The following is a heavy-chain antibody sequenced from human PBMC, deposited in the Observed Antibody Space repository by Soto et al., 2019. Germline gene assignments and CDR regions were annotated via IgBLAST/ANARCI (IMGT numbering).Heavy chain of an antibody. Sequence: PSETLSLTCAVYGGSFSGYYWSWIRQPPGKGLEWIGEINHSGSTNYNPSHKSRVTISVDTSKNQFSLKLNSVTAADTAVYYCARRPRYYYYYMDVWGKGTTVTVSS. V-gene: IGHV4-34*01. CDR3: ARRPRYYYYYMDV. J-gene: IGHJ6*03. CDR1: GGSFSGYY. CDR2: INHSGST.